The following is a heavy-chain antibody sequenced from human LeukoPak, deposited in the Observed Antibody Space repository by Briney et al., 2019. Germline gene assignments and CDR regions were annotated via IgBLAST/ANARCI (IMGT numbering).Heavy chain of an antibody. Sequence: SETLSLTCTVSGGSISSSSYYWGWIRQPPGKGLEWIGSIYYSGSTYYNPSLKSRVTISVDTSKNQFSLKLSSVTAADTAVYYCARETPPDYYDSSGYFDYWGQGTLVTVSS. V-gene: IGHV4-39*07. J-gene: IGHJ4*02. CDR1: GGSISSSSYY. CDR3: ARETPPDYYDSSGYFDY. D-gene: IGHD3-22*01. CDR2: IYYSGST.